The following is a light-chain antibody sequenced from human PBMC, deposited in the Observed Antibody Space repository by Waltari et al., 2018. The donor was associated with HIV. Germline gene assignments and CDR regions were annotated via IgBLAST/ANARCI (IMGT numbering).Light chain of an antibody. CDR1: SSDVGAYNL. V-gene: IGLV2-23*02. CDR3: CSYVSEIVPCV. Sequence: QTALTQPASVSGSPGQSITISCTGTSSDVGAYNLVSWYQQHPGKAPRLIIYDVSERPAGVSNRFTGSTSGNPASLTISGLQAEDEADYYCCSYVSEIVPCVFGGGTKLTVL. J-gene: IGLJ3*02. CDR2: DVS.